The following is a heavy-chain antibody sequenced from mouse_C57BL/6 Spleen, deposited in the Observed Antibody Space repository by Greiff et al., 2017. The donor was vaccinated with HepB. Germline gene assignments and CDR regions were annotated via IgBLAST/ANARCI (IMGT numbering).Heavy chain of an antibody. J-gene: IGHJ2*01. CDR3: TSYFDY. CDR2: IDPETGGT. CDR1: GYTFTDYE. Sequence: LQESGAELVRPGASVTLSCKASGYTFTDYEMHWVKQTPVHGLEWIGAIDPETGGTAYNQKFKGKAILTADESSSTAYMELRSLTSEDSAVYYCTSYFDYWGQGTTLTVSS. V-gene: IGHV1-15*01.